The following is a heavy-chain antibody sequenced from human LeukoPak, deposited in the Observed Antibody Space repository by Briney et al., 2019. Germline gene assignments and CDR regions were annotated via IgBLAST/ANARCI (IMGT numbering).Heavy chain of an antibody. D-gene: IGHD3-22*01. CDR1: GFTFSDYY. Sequence: PGGSLRLSCAASGFTFSDYYMSWIRQAPGKGLEWVSYISSSGSTIYYADSVKGRFTISRDNAKNSLYLQMNSLRAEDTAAYFCARAMMVVANLWGVYDYWGQGTLATVSS. CDR2: ISSSGSTI. J-gene: IGHJ4*02. V-gene: IGHV3-11*01. CDR3: ARAMMVVANLWGVYDY.